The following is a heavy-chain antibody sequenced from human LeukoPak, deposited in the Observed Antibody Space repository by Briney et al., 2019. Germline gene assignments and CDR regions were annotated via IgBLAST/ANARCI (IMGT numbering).Heavy chain of an antibody. D-gene: IGHD3-10*01. CDR2: IRFDGSNK. J-gene: IGHJ4*02. CDR1: GFTFSSYG. CDR3: AKDHDFWGSGSHIFPLDY. V-gene: IGHV3-30*02. Sequence: GGSLRLSCAASGFTFSSYGMHWVRQAPGKGLEWVAFIRFDGSNKYYADSVKGRFTISRDNSKNTLYLQMNSLRAEDTAVYYCAKDHDFWGSGSHIFPLDYWGQGTLVTVSS.